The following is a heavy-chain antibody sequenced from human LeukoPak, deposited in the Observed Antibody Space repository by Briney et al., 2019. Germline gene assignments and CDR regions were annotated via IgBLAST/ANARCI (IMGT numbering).Heavy chain of an antibody. D-gene: IGHD3-10*01. V-gene: IGHV3-9*01. J-gene: IGHJ6*03. Sequence: GGSLRLSCAASGFIFDDYAMHWVRQVPGQGLEWVSGITWNSGSIDYVDSVKGRFTISRDNAKNSLYLQMNSLRAEDTAVYYCARDHGSMVRGVIGRSSDYYYHYYMDVWGKGTTVTVSS. CDR2: ITWNSGSI. CDR1: GFIFDDYA. CDR3: ARDHGSMVRGVIGRSSDYYYHYYMDV.